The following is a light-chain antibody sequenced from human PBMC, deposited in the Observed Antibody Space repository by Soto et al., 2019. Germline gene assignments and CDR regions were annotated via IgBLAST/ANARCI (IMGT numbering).Light chain of an antibody. J-gene: IGKJ5*01. CDR1: QSVSTNY. V-gene: IGKV3-20*01. CDR3: QRYGSSPIT. CDR2: GAS. Sequence: EIVLTQSPGTLSLSPGERDTLSCRASQSVSTNYLAWYQQKPGQAPRLLIYGASSRATGIPDRFSGSGSGTDFTLTISRLEPADFAVYYCQRYGSSPITFGQGTRLEI.